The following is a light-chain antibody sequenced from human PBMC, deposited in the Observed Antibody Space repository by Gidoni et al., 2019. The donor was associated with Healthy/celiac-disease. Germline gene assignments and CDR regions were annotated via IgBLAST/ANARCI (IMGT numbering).Light chain of an antibody. CDR3: QQYGSSRGT. J-gene: IGKJ1*01. V-gene: IGKV3-20*01. CDR2: GAS. CDR1: QSVSSSY. Sequence: EIVLTQSPGTLSLSPGERATLSCRASQSVSSSYLAWYQQKPGQAPRLLIYGASSRATGIPDRFSGSGSGTDFTLTISRLEPEDFAVYYCQQYGSSRGTFXQXTKVEI.